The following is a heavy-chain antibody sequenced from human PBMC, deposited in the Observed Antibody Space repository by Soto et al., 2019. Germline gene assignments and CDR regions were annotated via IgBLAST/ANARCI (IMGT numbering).Heavy chain of an antibody. J-gene: IGHJ4*02. Sequence: VQLEESGGGLAQPGGPLVLSCAASGFTFSSFDIHWVRQRPGEALEWVSNIGTIDDTQYPGSVWGRVTIPRDNARNSLYLQMASLTVGDTAVYYCVRVLLFGAYGDYFDNWGQGALVTVSS. CDR1: GFTFSSFD. V-gene: IGHV3-13*01. CDR3: VRVLLFGAYGDYFDN. D-gene: IGHD2-21*01. CDR2: IGTIDDT.